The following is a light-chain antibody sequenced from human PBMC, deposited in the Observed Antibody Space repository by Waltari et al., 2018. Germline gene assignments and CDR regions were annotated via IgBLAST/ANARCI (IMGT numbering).Light chain of an antibody. V-gene: IGLV2-11*01. Sequence: QSALTQPRSVSGSPGQSVTISCSGTSSDVGNYNFVPWYQQHPGTAPKLLIYDVVKRPSGVPDRFSGSKSGNTASLTISGLQTEDEADYYCCSYAGSYTFVFGGGTQLTVL. CDR1: SSDVGNYNF. J-gene: IGLJ7*01. CDR2: DVV. CDR3: CSYAGSYTFV.